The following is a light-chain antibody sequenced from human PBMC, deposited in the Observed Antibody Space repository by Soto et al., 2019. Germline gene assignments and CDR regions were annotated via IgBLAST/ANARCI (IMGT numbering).Light chain of an antibody. Sequence: DIQLILSPNTLSASLGDRFTITCLASQSISSLLAWYQQKPGKAPKLLIYDASTLQTGVPSRFSGSGSGTDFTLTIIYLQSEDFRTYYCQQFYNYPRTFGQGAKVDIK. V-gene: IGKV1-5*01. CDR3: QQFYNYPRT. J-gene: IGKJ1*01. CDR2: DAS. CDR1: QSISSL.